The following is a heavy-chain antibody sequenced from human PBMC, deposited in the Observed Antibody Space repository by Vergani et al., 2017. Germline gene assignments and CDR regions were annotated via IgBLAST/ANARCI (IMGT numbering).Heavy chain of an antibody. CDR1: ANAFSNFG. CDR3: ARDLLNPGPLGY. CDR2: ISAHNGET. J-gene: IGHJ4*02. Sequence: QVQLVQSRREVKEAGASVKVSCKVSANAFSNFGLNWVRQAPGQRLEWMGWISAHNGETKYAQKFRGRVTLTTDTSTTTVYLEVRNLRYDDTAIYYCARDLLNPGPLGYWGQGTLVIVSS. V-gene: IGHV1-18*04.